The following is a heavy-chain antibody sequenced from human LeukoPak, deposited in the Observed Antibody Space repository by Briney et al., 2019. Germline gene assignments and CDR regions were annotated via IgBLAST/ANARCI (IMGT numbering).Heavy chain of an antibody. CDR2: ISGDGGNT. CDR1: GFIFDDYA. J-gene: IGHJ6*02. D-gene: IGHD5-18*01. CDR3: AKDIETRGYSYGLPSSIPGYGIDV. Sequence: GGSLRLSCAASGFIFDDYAMHWVRQGPGQGREWVSLISGDGGNTYYGDSVKGRFTISRDNSKHSLYLQMNSLSTEDTTLYYCAKDIETRGYSYGLPSSIPGYGIDVWGQGTTVTVSS. V-gene: IGHV3-43*02.